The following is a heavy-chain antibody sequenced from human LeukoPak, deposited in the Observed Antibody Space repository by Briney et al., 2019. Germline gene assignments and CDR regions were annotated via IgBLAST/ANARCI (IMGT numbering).Heavy chain of an antibody. CDR1: GFTFDDYA. Sequence: PGGSLRLSCTASGFTFDDYAMHWVRQAPGKGLEWVSGISWNSGSIGYVDSVKGRFTISRDNAKNSLYLQMNSLRAEDTAVYYCARGPDYYDSSGYVLDYWGQGTLVTVSS. CDR3: ARGPDYYDSSGYVLDY. J-gene: IGHJ4*02. D-gene: IGHD3-22*01. CDR2: ISWNSGSI. V-gene: IGHV3-9*01.